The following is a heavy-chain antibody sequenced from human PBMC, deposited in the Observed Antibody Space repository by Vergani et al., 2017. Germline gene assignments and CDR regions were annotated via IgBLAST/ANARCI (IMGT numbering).Heavy chain of an antibody. Sequence: QVQLVQSGAEVKKPGASVKVSCKASGYTFPGYYMHWVRQAPGQGLEWMGWINPNMGGTNYAQKFQGWVTMTRDPSISTAYMELSRLRSDDTAVYYCARSVGATVPYYFDYWGQGALVTVSS. CDR1: GYTFPGYY. J-gene: IGHJ4*02. V-gene: IGHV1-2*04. CDR2: INPNMGGT. CDR3: ARSVGATVPYYFDY. D-gene: IGHD1-26*01.